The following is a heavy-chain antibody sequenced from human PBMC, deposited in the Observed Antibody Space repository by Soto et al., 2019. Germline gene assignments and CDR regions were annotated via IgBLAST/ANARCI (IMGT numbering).Heavy chain of an antibody. Sequence: PSETLSLTCAVYGGSFSGYYWNWIRQPPGKGLEWIGEINHSGSTNYNPSLKSRVTLSVDTSKNQFSLKLSSVTAADTAVYYCARGLRTNGSFFRVRGQGTLVTVSS. V-gene: IGHV4-34*01. J-gene: IGHJ4*02. CDR2: INHSGST. CDR1: GGSFSGYY. D-gene: IGHD2-8*01. CDR3: ARGLRTNGSFFRV.